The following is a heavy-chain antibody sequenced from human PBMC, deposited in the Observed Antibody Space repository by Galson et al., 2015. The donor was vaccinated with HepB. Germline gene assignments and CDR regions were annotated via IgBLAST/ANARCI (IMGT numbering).Heavy chain of an antibody. Sequence: SLRLSCAASGFTFSSYSMNWVRQAPGKGLEWVSVIYSGGSTYYADSVKGRFTISRDNSKNTLYLQMNSLRAEDTAVYYCARVRADYGGNSLVWYFDYWGQGTLVTVSS. CDR3: ARVRADYGGNSLVWYFDY. CDR2: IYSGGST. V-gene: IGHV3-66*01. J-gene: IGHJ4*02. CDR1: GFTFSSYS. D-gene: IGHD4-23*01.